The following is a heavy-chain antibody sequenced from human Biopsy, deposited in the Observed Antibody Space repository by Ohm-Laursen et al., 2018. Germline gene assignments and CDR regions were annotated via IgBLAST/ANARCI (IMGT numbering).Heavy chain of an antibody. CDR1: GYTFTGYY. CDR3: ARDPHYQPPPDDY. D-gene: IGHD2-2*01. J-gene: IGHJ4*02. Sequence: ASVKVSCKASGYTFTGYYLHWVRQAPGQGLEWMGWIDPNSGGTNYAQNFQGRVTMTRDTSISTAYMELSRLRSDDTAVYFCARDPHYQPPPDDYWGQGTLVTVSS. V-gene: IGHV1-2*02. CDR2: IDPNSGGT.